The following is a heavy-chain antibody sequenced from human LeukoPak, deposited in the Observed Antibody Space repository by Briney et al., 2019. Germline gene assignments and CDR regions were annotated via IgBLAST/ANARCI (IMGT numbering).Heavy chain of an antibody. CDR1: GFDVSNNY. CDR2: IYSSGST. Sequence: GGSLRLSCAASGFDVSNNYMTWVRQAPGKGLEWVSLIYSSGSTYYADSVKGRFTISRDNSKNTLYLQVNSLRAEDTAVYYCARRGDGGRSFDYWGQGTLVTVSS. V-gene: IGHV3-53*01. D-gene: IGHD4-23*01. CDR3: ARRGDGGRSFDY. J-gene: IGHJ4*02.